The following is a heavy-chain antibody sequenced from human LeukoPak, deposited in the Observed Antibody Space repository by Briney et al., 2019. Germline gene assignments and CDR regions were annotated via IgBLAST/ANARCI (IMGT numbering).Heavy chain of an antibody. V-gene: IGHV3-21*04. CDR3: AKPGKYSGSYLVYAFDI. Sequence: GGSLRLSCAASGFTFSSYSMNWVRQAPGKGLEWVSSISSSSSYIYYADSVKGRFTISRDNAKNSLYLQMNSLRAEDTAVYYCAKPGKYSGSYLVYAFDIWGQGTMVTVSS. CDR2: ISSSSSYI. J-gene: IGHJ3*02. CDR1: GFTFSSYS. D-gene: IGHD1-26*01.